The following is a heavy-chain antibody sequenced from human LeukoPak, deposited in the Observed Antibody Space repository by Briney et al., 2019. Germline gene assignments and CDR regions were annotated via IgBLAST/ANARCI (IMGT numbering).Heavy chain of an antibody. D-gene: IGHD4-17*01. V-gene: IGHV1-24*01. CDR1: GYTLTELS. Sequence: ASVKVSCKVSGYTLTELSMHWMRQAPGKGLEWMGGFDPEDGETIYAQKFQGRVTMTEDTSTDTAYMELSSLRSEDTAVYYCATASYGDLRFDYWGQGTLVTVSS. CDR2: FDPEDGET. CDR3: ATASYGDLRFDY. J-gene: IGHJ4*02.